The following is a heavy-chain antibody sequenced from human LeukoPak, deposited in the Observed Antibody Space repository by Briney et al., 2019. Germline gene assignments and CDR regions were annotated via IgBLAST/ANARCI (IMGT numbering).Heavy chain of an antibody. V-gene: IGHV1-46*01. CDR2: INPNTYDT. CDR3: ARFTVALSDINDV. J-gene: IGHJ3*01. Sequence: GASVKGSCKASGYTLTSYYMHWVRQAPGQGLEWRALINPNTYDTIYAQNFQDRVTVTTDTSTSTVYMQLTSLKSGDTAIYYCARFTVALSDINDVWGLGRLVTVSS. CDR1: GYTLTSYY. D-gene: IGHD4-23*01.